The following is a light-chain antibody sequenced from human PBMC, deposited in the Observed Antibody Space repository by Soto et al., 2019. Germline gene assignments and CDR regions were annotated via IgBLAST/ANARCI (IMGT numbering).Light chain of an antibody. CDR2: AAS. Sequence: IHLNQSPSFLSASVGDRVTITCRASQGISSYLAWYQQRPGKAPKLLIYAASTLHSGVPSRFSGGGSGTEFALTISSLQPEDFATYYCQHLITYPLTFGGGTKVDSK. V-gene: IGKV1-9*01. J-gene: IGKJ4*01. CDR1: QGISSY. CDR3: QHLITYPLT.